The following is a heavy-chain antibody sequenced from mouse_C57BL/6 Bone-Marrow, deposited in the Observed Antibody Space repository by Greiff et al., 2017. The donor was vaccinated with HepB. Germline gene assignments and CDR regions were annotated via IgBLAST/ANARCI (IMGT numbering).Heavy chain of an antibody. CDR3: ANSPFDY. CDR2: IYPGDGDT. CDR1: GYAFSSSW. J-gene: IGHJ2*01. Sequence: SGPELVKPGASVKISCKASGYAFSSSWMNWVKQRPGKGLEWIGRIYPGDGDTNYNGKFKGKATLTADKSSSTAYMQLSSLTSEDSAVYFCANSPFDYWGQGTTLTVSS. V-gene: IGHV1-82*01.